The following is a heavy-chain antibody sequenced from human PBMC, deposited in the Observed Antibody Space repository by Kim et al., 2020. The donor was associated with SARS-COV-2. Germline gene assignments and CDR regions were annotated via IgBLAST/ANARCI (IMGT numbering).Heavy chain of an antibody. CDR2: INYSGST. J-gene: IGHJ4*02. Sequence: SETLSLTCAVYGGSFSAFSGYYWSWIRQSPGKGLEWIGEINYSGSTNYNPSLESRVTISVDTFKKQFSLKVTSVTAADTAVYYCTRGPGSTTDWGQGTPVTVSS. CDR3: TRGPGSTTD. D-gene: IGHD2-2*01. V-gene: IGHV4-34*01. CDR1: GGSFSAFSGYY.